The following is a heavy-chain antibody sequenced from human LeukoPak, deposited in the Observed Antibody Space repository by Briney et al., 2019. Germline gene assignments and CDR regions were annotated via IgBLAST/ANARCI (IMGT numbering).Heavy chain of an antibody. CDR1: GFIFRNYW. Sequence: PGGSLRLSCAASGFIFRNYWMSWVRQAPGKGLEWVANIKQDGSEKYCVDSVKGRFTISRDNAKNSLYLQMNSLRAEDTAVYYCASLVVIQGSYWYFYFWGRGTLVTVST. J-gene: IGHJ2*01. D-gene: IGHD3-22*01. CDR3: ASLVVIQGSYWYFYF. CDR2: IKQDGSEK. V-gene: IGHV3-7*01.